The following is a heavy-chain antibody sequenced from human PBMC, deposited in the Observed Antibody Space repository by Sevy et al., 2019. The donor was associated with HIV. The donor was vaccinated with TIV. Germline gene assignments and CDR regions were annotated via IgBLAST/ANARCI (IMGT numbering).Heavy chain of an antibody. D-gene: IGHD4-17*01. J-gene: IGHJ4*02. CDR1: GFSLSTYA. CDR2: ISDSGTST. Sequence: GGSLRLSCTVSGFSLSTYAMTWVRQTSGKGLEWVSSISDSGTSTYYADSVKGRFTISRDTSQNTLFLQMNSLRAEDTALYICARDSGGSTVYTLQYWGQGTLVTVSS. V-gene: IGHV3-23*01. CDR3: ARDSGGSTVYTLQY.